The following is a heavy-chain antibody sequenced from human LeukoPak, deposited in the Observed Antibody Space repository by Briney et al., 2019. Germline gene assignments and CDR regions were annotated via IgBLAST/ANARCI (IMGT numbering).Heavy chain of an antibody. CDR2: IYYSGST. D-gene: IGHD3-22*01. CDR3: ARLVGVWFADY. Sequence: SETLSLTCTVSGGSIRSYFWSWIRQPPGKGLEWIGYIYYSGSTNYNPSLKSRVTISVDTSKNQFSLKLSSVTAADTAVYYCARLVGVWFADYWGQGTLVTVSS. V-gene: IGHV4-59*08. CDR1: GGSIRSYF. J-gene: IGHJ4*02.